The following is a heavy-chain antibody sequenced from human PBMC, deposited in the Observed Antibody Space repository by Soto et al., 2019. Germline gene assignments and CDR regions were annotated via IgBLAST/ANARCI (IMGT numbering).Heavy chain of an antibody. CDR1: GGSISSYY. Sequence: SETLSLTCTVSGGSISSYYWSWIRQPPGKGLEWIGYIYYSGSTNYNPSLKSRVTISVDTSKNQFSLKLSSVTAADTAVYYCASAYYDSSGYSTFDYWGQGTLVTVSS. D-gene: IGHD3-22*01. V-gene: IGHV4-59*01. CDR2: IYYSGST. J-gene: IGHJ4*02. CDR3: ASAYYDSSGYSTFDY.